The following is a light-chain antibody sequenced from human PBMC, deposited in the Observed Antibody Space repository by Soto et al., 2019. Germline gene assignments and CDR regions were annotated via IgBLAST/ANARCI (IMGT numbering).Light chain of an antibody. V-gene: IGKV3-15*01. J-gene: IGKJ1*01. CDR1: QSVSNN. CDR2: GAS. CDR3: QQYNNWPRT. Sequence: EIVMTQSPATLSVSPGERATLSCRASQSVSNNLAWYQQKPGQAPRLLIYGASTRATGIPARFSGSGSGTEFTLTISSLQSEDLAVYWCQQYNNWPRTFGQGTKVEIK.